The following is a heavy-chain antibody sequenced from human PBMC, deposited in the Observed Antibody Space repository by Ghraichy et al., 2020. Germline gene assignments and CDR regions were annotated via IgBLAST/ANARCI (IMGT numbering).Heavy chain of an antibody. D-gene: IGHD2-15*01. J-gene: IGHJ4*02. CDR2: INTGNGNT. Sequence: ASVKVSCKASGYTFTNYAMHWVRQAPGQRLEWMGWINTGNGNTKYSQKFQGRVTLTRDTSARTAYMELSSLRSEDTGVYYCAREEGAAVYFDSWGLGTLVTVSS. CDR1: GYTFTNYA. V-gene: IGHV1-3*04. CDR3: AREEGAAVYFDS.